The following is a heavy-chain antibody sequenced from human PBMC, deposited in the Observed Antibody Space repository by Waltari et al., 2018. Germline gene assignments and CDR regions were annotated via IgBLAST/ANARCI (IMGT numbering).Heavy chain of an antibody. CDR1: GGTFSSYA. Sequence: QVQLVQSGAEVKKPGSSVKVSCKASGGTFSSYAISWVRQAPGQGLEWMGGIIPILGIANYAQKFQGRVTITADESTSTAYMELSSLRSEDTAVYYCARVGYDFWSGYYDAFDIWGQGTMVTVSS. V-gene: IGHV1-69*04. CDR2: IIPILGIA. D-gene: IGHD3-3*01. J-gene: IGHJ3*02. CDR3: ARVGYDFWSGYYDAFDI.